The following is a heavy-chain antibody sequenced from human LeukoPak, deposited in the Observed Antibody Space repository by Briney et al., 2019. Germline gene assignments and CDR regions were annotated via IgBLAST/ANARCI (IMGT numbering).Heavy chain of an antibody. Sequence: GGSLRLSCAASGFTFSSYAMSWVRQAPGKGLEWVSAISGSGGSTYYADSVKGRFTISRDNSKNTLYLQMNSLRAEDTAVYYCARDQKVIAAAGTDYYYYYYMDVWGKGTTVTVSS. CDR1: GFTFSSYA. CDR3: ARDQKVIAAAGTDYYYYYYMDV. V-gene: IGHV3-23*01. J-gene: IGHJ6*03. D-gene: IGHD6-13*01. CDR2: ISGSGGST.